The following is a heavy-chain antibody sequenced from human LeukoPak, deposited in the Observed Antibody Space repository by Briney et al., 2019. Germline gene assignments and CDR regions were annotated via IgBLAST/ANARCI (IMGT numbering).Heavy chain of an antibody. CDR3: VNYGMDV. Sequence: GGSLRLSCAASGFTFSIYAMDWVRQAPGKGLEYVSAISSDGGSTYYANSVKGRFTISRDNSKNTLYLQMGSLRAEDMAVYYCVNYGMDVWGQGTTVTVSS. CDR2: ISSDGGST. V-gene: IGHV3-64*01. CDR1: GFTFSIYA. J-gene: IGHJ6*02.